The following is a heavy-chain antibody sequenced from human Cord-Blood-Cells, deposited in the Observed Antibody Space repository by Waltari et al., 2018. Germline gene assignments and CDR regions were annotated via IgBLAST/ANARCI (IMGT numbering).Heavy chain of an antibody. CDR2: LSAYKGQT. D-gene: IGHD3-22*01. J-gene: IGHJ4*02. CDR3: ARVYYYDSSGYYPPDY. Sequence: QVQLVQSGAEVKKPGASVKVSCKASGYTFTSSGISLVRQAPGQGLEWMGWLSAYKGQTTYAEKLQGRVTMTTDTSTSTAYMERRSLRSDDTAVYYCARVYYYDSSGYYPPDYWGQGTLVTVSS. V-gene: IGHV1-18*01. CDR1: GYTFTSSG.